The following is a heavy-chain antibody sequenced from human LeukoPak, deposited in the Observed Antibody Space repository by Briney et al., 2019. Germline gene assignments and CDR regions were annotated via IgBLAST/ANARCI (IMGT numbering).Heavy chain of an antibody. CDR1: GYTFTSYG. CDR3: ARVPTDYSSSWRLDY. D-gene: IGHD6-13*01. V-gene: IGHV1-18*01. CDR2: ISAYNGNT. Sequence: GASVKVSCKASGYTFTSYGISWVRQAPGQGFQWMGWISAYNGNTNYAQKFQGRVTITADKSTSTAYMELSSLRSEDTAVYYCARVPTDYSSSWRLDYWGQGTLVTVSS. J-gene: IGHJ4*02.